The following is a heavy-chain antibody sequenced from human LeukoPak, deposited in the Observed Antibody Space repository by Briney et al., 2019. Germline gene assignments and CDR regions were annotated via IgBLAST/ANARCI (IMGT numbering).Heavy chain of an antibody. CDR1: GYTFTTYG. J-gene: IGHJ4*02. CDR3: ARDPTEDFWNGFYSYFDF. CDR2: ISTYNGNT. V-gene: IGHV1-18*01. Sequence: GASVKVSCKASGYTFTTYGLSWVRQAPGQGLEWMGWISTYNGNTNYAQKFQGRVTMTTDTSTSTAYMELRSLRSDDTAVYYCARDPTEDFWNGFYSYFDFWGQGTLVTVSS. D-gene: IGHD3-3*01.